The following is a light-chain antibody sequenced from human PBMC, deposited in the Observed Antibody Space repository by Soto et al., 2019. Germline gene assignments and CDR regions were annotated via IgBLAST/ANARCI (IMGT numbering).Light chain of an antibody. Sequence: QSVLTQPASVSGSPGQSITISCTGSSSDVGDYNYVAWYQQHPDKAPKLMIFDVSSRPSGVSNRFSGSKSGSTASLPISGLQAEDEADYFCSSYSSSGTLQVFGTGTKVTVL. CDR3: SSYSSSGTLQV. J-gene: IGLJ1*01. CDR2: DVS. CDR1: SSDVGDYNY. V-gene: IGLV2-14*03.